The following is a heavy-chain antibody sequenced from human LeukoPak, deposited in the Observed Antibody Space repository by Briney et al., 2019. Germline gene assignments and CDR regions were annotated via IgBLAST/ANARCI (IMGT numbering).Heavy chain of an antibody. Sequence: SETLSLTCTVSGGSVSSGGYYWSWIRQPPGKGLEWIGYIYYSGSTNYNPSLKSRVTISVDTSKNQFSLKLSSVTAADTAVYYCARDGVPYYFDYWGQGTLVTVSS. D-gene: IGHD3-16*01. CDR1: GGSVSSGGYY. J-gene: IGHJ4*02. V-gene: IGHV4-61*08. CDR3: ARDGVPYYFDY. CDR2: IYYSGST.